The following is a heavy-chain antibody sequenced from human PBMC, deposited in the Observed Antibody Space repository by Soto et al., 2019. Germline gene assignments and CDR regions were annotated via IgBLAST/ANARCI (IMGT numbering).Heavy chain of an antibody. D-gene: IGHD3-10*01. J-gene: IGHJ6*02. CDR1: GGSISSGGYY. CDR2: IYYSGST. Sequence: SETLSLTCTVSGGSISSGGYYWSWIRQHPGKGLEWIGYIYYSGSTYYNPSLKSRVTISVDTSKNQFSLKLSSVTAADTAVYYCARGFGSGSYYYYYYGMDVWGQGTTVTVSS. CDR3: ARGFGSGSYYYYYYGMDV. V-gene: IGHV4-31*03.